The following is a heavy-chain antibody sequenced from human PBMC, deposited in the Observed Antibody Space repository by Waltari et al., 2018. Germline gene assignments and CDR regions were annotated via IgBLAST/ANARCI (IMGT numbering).Heavy chain of an antibody. V-gene: IGHV1-69*01. CDR3: ARGYYYGSGSYYPYCCGRDV. J-gene: IGHJ6*02. CDR1: GGTFSSYA. CDR2: IIPIFGTA. Sequence: QVQLVQSGAEVKKPGSSVKVSCKASGGTFSSYAISWVRQAPGQGLEWMGGIIPIFGTASDAKKCQSRVTITADEATSTAYMGQSSLGSEDTAVYYCARGYYYGSGSYYPYCCGRDVWGEGTTVTVS. D-gene: IGHD3-10*01.